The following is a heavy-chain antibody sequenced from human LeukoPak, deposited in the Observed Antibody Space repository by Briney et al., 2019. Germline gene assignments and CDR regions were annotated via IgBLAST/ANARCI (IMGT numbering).Heavy chain of an antibody. CDR2: IYHSGST. Sequence: PSETLSLTCAVSGGSISSSNWWSWVRQPPGKGLEWIGEIYHSGSTNYNPSLKSRVTITVDKSKNQFSLKLSSVTAADTAVYYCAREGTKAAATFDYWGQGTLVTV. CDR1: GGSISSSNW. CDR3: AREGTKAAATFDY. J-gene: IGHJ4*02. V-gene: IGHV4-4*02. D-gene: IGHD2-15*01.